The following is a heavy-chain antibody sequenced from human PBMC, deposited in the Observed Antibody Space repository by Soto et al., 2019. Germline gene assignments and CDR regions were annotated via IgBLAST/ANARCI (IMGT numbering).Heavy chain of an antibody. D-gene: IGHD3-3*01. J-gene: IGHJ4*02. V-gene: IGHV3-23*01. Sequence: EVQLLESGGGLVQPGGSLRLSCAVSGFTFSSYAMSWVRQAPGKGLEWVSLISGSGGKTNYVDSVKGRFTITRDNSKKTLYLQMNNLGAEDPGVYYWAKGKANTIFDVDTLFDYWGQGTLVTVSS. CDR3: AKGKANTIFDVDTLFDY. CDR2: ISGSGGKT. CDR1: GFTFSSYA.